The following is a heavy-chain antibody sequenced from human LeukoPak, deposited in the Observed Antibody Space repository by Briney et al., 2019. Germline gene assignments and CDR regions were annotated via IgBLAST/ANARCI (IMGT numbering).Heavy chain of an antibody. CDR1: GFTFSRSW. Sequence: GGSLRLSCAASGFTFSRSWMSWVRQAPGKGLEWVANIKQDGSEKYYVDSVKGRFTISRDNAKNSLYLQMNSLRAEDTAVYYCARDRDWFDPWGQGTLVTVSS. V-gene: IGHV3-7*01. CDR2: IKQDGSEK. D-gene: IGHD5-24*01. J-gene: IGHJ5*02. CDR3: ARDRDWFDP.